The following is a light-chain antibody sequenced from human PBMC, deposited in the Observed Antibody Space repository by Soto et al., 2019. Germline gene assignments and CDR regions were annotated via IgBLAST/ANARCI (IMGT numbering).Light chain of an antibody. Sequence: QSAVTQPASVSGSPGQSITLSCPGTSSDVGTSYLVSWYQQHPVKVPKVMIYEGTKRPSVFSDRFSGSKSGNTASLTISILQAEAAANYFWASCAGTKILVFGTRTRVTVL. CDR2: EGT. CDR3: ASCAGTKILV. V-gene: IGLV2-23*01. CDR1: SSDVGTSYL. J-gene: IGLJ1*01.